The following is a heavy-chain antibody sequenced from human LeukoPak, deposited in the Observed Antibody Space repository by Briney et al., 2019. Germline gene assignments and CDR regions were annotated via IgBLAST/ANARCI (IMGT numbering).Heavy chain of an antibody. D-gene: IGHD3-9*01. CDR3: ARVGGYDILTGYVGGTYDY. Sequence: GASVKVSCKASGYTFTGYYMHWVRQAPGQGLEWMGRINPNSGGTNYAQKFQGRVTMTGDTSISTAYMELSRLRSDDTAVYYCARVGGYDILTGYVGGTYDYWGQGTLVTVSS. CDR2: INPNSGGT. CDR1: GYTFTGYY. V-gene: IGHV1-2*06. J-gene: IGHJ4*02.